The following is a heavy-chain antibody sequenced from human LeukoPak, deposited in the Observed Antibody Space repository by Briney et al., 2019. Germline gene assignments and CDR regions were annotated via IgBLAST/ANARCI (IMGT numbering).Heavy chain of an antibody. J-gene: IGHJ4*02. V-gene: IGHV3-74*01. CDR3: ARATLYYYDSSGYIDY. CDR2: INSDGSST. CDR1: GFTFSSYW. D-gene: IGHD3-22*01. Sequence: GGSLRLPCAASGFTFSSYWMHWVRQAPGKGLVWVSRINSDGSSTSYADSVKGRFTISRDNAKNTLYLQMNSLRAEDTAVYYCARATLYYYDSSGYIDYWGQGTLVTVSS.